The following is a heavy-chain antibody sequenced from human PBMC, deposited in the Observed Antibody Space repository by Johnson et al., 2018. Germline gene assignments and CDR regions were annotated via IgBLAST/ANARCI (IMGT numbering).Heavy chain of an antibody. Sequence: VQLVQSGGGLVQPGRSLRLSCAASGFTFDDYAMHWVRQAPGKGLEWVSGMSWNSGSIGYADSVKGRFTISRDNAKNSLYPQMNSLRAEDTAFYYCVRARAAVAGTPFQHWGQGTLVTVSS. CDR3: VRARAAVAGTPFQH. D-gene: IGHD6-19*01. V-gene: IGHV3-9*01. CDR1: GFTFDDYA. J-gene: IGHJ1*01. CDR2: MSWNSGSI.